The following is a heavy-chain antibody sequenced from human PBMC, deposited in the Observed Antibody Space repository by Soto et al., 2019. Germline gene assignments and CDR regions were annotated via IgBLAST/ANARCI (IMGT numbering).Heavy chain of an antibody. CDR3: AGIVATNFDY. D-gene: IGHD5-12*01. J-gene: IGHJ4*02. V-gene: IGHV4-31*03. CDR1: GGSISRSGYY. CDR2: IYFSGST. Sequence: QVQLQESGPGLVKPSQTLSLTCTVSGGSISRSGYYWSWIRQHPGKGLEWIGYIYFSGSTYYNPSRKSRVTLSVDTSKNQFSLNLNSVTAADTAVYYCAGIVATNFDYWGQGTLVTVSS.